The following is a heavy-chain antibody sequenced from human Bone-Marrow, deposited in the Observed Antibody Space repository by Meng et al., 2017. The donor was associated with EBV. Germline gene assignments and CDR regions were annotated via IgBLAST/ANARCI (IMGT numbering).Heavy chain of an antibody. Sequence: VQSVQSGVDLVRALGSLRLYCAASGFIFSDSYMSWIRQTPGKWLEWISYISNSGTTIKYADAVKGRFTISRDNAKNSLYLQMNSLRADDTAVYFCARGSGRWTFDYWGQGALVTVSS. CDR1: GFIFSDSY. V-gene: IGHV3-11*01. J-gene: IGHJ4*02. D-gene: IGHD1-26*01. CDR3: ARGSGRWTFDY. CDR2: ISNSGTTI.